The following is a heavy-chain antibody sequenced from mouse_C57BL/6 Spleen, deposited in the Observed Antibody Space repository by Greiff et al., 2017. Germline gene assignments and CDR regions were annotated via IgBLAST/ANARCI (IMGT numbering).Heavy chain of an antibody. Sequence: EVQLQQSGPELVKPGASVKIPCKASGYTFTDYYMDWVKQSHGKSLEWIGDINPNNGGTIYNQKFKGKATLTVDKSSSTAYMELRSLTSEDTAVYYCARSYYGSSYGFAYWGQGTLVTVSA. D-gene: IGHD1-1*01. V-gene: IGHV1-18*01. J-gene: IGHJ3*01. CDR3: ARSYYGSSYGFAY. CDR1: GYTFTDYY. CDR2: INPNNGGT.